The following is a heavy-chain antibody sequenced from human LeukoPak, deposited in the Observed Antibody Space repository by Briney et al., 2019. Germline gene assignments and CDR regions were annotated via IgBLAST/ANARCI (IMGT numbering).Heavy chain of an antibody. CDR2: ISGYNGNT. D-gene: IGHD2-21*01. CDR3: ARQSVISSRSPDDAFYI. J-gene: IGHJ3*02. CDR1: GYTFTKYG. V-gene: IGHV1-18*01. Sequence: ASVKVSCKASGYTFTKYGISWVRQAPGQGLEWMGWISGYNGNTNYIQRLQGRVTMTTDTSTSTAYMELRSLRSDDAAVYYCARQSVISSRSPDDAFYIWGQGTMVTVSS.